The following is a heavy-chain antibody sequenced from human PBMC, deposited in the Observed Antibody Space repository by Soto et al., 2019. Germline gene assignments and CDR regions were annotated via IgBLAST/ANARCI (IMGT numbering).Heavy chain of an antibody. V-gene: IGHV1-3*01. CDR3: ARVGGYDSSGYPPDY. J-gene: IGHJ4*02. Sequence: GASVKVSCKASGYTFTSYAMHWVRQAPGQRLEWMGWINAGNGNTKYSQKFQGRVTITRDTSASTAYMELSSLRSEDTAVYYCARVGGYDSSGYPPDYWGQGTLVTVSS. D-gene: IGHD3-22*01. CDR2: INAGNGNT. CDR1: GYTFTSYA.